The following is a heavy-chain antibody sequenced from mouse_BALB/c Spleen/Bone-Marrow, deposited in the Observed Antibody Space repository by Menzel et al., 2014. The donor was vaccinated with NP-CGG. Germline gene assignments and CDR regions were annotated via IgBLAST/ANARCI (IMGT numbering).Heavy chain of an antibody. V-gene: IGHV2-6-7*01. CDR1: GFSLTGYG. CDR3: ARTLGHYAMDY. D-gene: IGHD4-1*01. Sequence: QVHLQQSGPGLVAPSQSLSITCTVSGFSLTGYGVNWVRQPPGKGLEWLGMIWGDGSTDYNSALKSRLSISKDNSKSQVVLKMNSLQTDDTARYYCARTLGHYAMDYWGQGTSVTVSS. CDR2: IWGDGST. J-gene: IGHJ4*01.